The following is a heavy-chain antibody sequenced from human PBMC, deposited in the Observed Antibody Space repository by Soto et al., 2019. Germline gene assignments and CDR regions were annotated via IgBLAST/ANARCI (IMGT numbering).Heavy chain of an antibody. CDR2: IYYSGST. CDR1: GGALSSGGYY. V-gene: IGHV4-30-4*08. J-gene: IGHJ5*02. D-gene: IGHD2-15*01. CDR3: ARVGRRNIVSLGWFDP. Sequence: SETRSLTCTVSGGALSSGGYYLRWIRPHPGKGLEWIGYIYYSGSTYYNPSLKSRVTISVDTSKNQFSLKLSSVTAADTAVYYCARVGRRNIVSLGWFDPWGQGTLVTVSS.